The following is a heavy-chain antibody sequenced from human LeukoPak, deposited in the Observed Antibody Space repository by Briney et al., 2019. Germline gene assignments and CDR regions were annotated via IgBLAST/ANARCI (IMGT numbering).Heavy chain of an antibody. V-gene: IGHV3-7*03. CDR3: ARDHRGITMVRGARIKLYYFDY. CDR1: GFTFSSYW. J-gene: IGHJ4*02. Sequence: GGSLRLSCAASGFTFSSYWMSWVRQAPGEGLEWVAKIKQDGSEKYYVDSVKGRFTISRDNAKNSLYLQMNSLRAEDMAVYYCARDHRGITMVRGARIKLYYFDYWGQGTLVTVSS. D-gene: IGHD3-10*01. CDR2: IKQDGSEK.